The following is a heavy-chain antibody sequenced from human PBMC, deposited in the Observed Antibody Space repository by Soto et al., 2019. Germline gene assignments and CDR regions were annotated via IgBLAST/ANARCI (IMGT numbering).Heavy chain of an antibody. CDR1: GGSISSYY. V-gene: IGHV4-59*01. D-gene: IGHD6-19*01. Sequence: QVQLQESGPGLVKPSETLSLTCTVSGGSISSYYWSWIRQPPGKGLEWIGYIYHSGSTNYNPSLKSRVTISVDTSKNQFSLKLSSVTAADTAVYYCAREAVASFDYWGQGTLVTVSS. J-gene: IGHJ4*02. CDR2: IYHSGST. CDR3: AREAVASFDY.